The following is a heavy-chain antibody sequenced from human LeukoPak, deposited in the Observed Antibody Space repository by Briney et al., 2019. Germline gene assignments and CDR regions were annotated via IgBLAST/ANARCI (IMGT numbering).Heavy chain of an antibody. CDR3: AKGRPVDY. Sequence: PGGSLRLSCAATGFNYSTYALHSVRQAPGKGLEWVAIISYDGGSTSYADSVKGRVTISRDNSKNTLCLQMNILRAEETVVYYCAKGRPVDYWGQGTLVTVSS. V-gene: IGHV3-30*18. CDR2: ISYDGGST. J-gene: IGHJ4*02. CDR1: GFNYSTYA.